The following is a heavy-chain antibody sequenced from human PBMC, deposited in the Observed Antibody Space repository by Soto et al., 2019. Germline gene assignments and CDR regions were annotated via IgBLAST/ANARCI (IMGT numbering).Heavy chain of an antibody. CDR2: ISAHNGNT. V-gene: IGHV1-18*01. Sequence: QVHLVQSGAEVKKPGASVKVSCKASGYTFTSYGITWVRQAPGQGLEWMGWISAHNGNTVYAQKLQGRVIVTRDTSTSTAYMELRSLISDATAVYYCARGRYGDYWGQGAVVTVSS. CDR3: ARGRYGDY. CDR1: GYTFTSYG. J-gene: IGHJ4*02. D-gene: IGHD1-1*01.